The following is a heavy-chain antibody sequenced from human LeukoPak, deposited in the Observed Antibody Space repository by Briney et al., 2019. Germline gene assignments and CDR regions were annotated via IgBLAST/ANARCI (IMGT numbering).Heavy chain of an antibody. CDR1: GFTFSSYA. J-gene: IGHJ4*02. Sequence: GGSLRLSCAASGFTFSSYAMHWVRQGPGKGLEYVSAISSNGGSTYYANSVKGRFTISRDNAKNSLYLQMNSLRAEDTAVYYCAKDLLAGETMVRGVILDYWGQGTLVTVSS. CDR2: ISSNGGST. D-gene: IGHD3-10*01. V-gene: IGHV3-64*01. CDR3: AKDLLAGETMVRGVILDY.